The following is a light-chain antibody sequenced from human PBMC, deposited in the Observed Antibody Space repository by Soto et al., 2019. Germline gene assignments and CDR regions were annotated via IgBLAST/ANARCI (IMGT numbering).Light chain of an antibody. Sequence: EIVMTQSPATLSVSPGEGATLSCRASQSIRTNLAWYQQKPGQAPRLLIFGASTRAIAIPAGFSGSGSGTDFTLTISSREPEDVAVYNCQYRSNWSPGTFGQGTRLEIK. J-gene: IGKJ5*01. CDR1: QSIRTN. CDR2: GAS. CDR3: QYRSNWSPGT. V-gene: IGKV3-11*01.